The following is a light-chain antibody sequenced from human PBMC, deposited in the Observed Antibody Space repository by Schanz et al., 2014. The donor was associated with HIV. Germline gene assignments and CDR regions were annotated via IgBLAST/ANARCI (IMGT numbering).Light chain of an antibody. CDR2: EVS. CDR1: SSDVGGHNY. J-gene: IGLJ3*02. Sequence: QSALTQPPSASGSPGQSVTISCTGTSSDVGGHNYVSWYQQHPGKAPKLMIYEVSERPSGVPDRFSGSKSGNTASLTVSGLQAEDEADYYCCSYVGSSTFEGVFGGGTKLTVL. CDR3: CSYVGSSTFEGV. V-gene: IGLV2-8*01.